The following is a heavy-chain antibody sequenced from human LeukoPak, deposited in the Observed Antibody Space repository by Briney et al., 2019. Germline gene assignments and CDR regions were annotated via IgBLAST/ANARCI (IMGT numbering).Heavy chain of an antibody. CDR2: INHRGSI. CDR1: GESFSGYY. J-gene: IGHJ4*02. V-gene: IGHV4-34*01. CDR3: ARGSRELYYFDY. D-gene: IGHD1-7*01. Sequence: SETLSLTCVVYGESFSGYYWSWIRQPPGKGLEWIGEINHRGSINHSPSLKSRVTISTDTSRNHFSLKLTSVTAADTAVYYCARGSRELYYFDYWGQGTLVTVSS.